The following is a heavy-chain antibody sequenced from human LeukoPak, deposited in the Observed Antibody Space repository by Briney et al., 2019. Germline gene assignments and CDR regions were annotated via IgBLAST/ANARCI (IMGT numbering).Heavy chain of an antibody. D-gene: IGHD6-19*01. CDR1: GFTFSSYW. J-gene: IGHJ4*02. V-gene: IGHV3-7*01. Sequence: PGGSLRLSCAASGFTFSSYWMSWVRQAPGKGLEWVANIKQDGSEKYYVDSVKGRFTISRDNAKNSLYLQMNSLRAEDTAVYYCARDSPQKDISRYSSGWYFQVDYWGQGTLVTVSS. CDR3: ARDSPQKDISRYSSGWYFQVDY. CDR2: IKQDGSEK.